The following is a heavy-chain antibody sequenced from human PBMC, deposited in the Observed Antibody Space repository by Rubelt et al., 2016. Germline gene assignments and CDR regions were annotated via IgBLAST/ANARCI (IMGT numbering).Heavy chain of an antibody. CDR1: GYSFTVNY. CDR2: INPNSGGP. J-gene: IGHJ4*02. D-gene: IGHD3-16*01. Sequence: QVQLVQSGAEVKKPGASVKVSCKTFGYSFTVNYIHWVRQAPGQGPEWMGWINPNSGGPKYAQKFQGRITLTRDTSLSTAYMELRMLKSDDTALYYCARGENLAIVHAYMTIDHWGQGTLVTVSS. V-gene: IGHV1-2*02. CDR3: ARGENLAIVHAYMTIDH.